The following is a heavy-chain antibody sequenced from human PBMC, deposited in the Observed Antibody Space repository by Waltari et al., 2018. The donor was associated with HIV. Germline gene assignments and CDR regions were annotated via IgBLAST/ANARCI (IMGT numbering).Heavy chain of an antibody. D-gene: IGHD3-9*01. Sequence: QAPMLQSGPEVKKPGASAKVSCEASAYTFRNYGVSWVRQAPGRGLERMGWISRYNDCTKYVQKVQGRVTMTTDTSTNTAYMELRSLRSDDTAVYYCARTFYDSWTGIDAIDVWGQGTMVTVSS. CDR2: ISRYNDCT. V-gene: IGHV1-18*01. CDR1: AYTFRNYG. J-gene: IGHJ3*01. CDR3: ARTFYDSWTGIDAIDV.